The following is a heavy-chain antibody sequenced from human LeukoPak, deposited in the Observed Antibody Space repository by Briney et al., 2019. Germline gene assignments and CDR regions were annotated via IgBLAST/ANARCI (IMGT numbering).Heavy chain of an antibody. CDR2: ISGSGGST. J-gene: IGHJ3*02. CDR3: AKRLGTGTTSRGFDI. Sequence: GGSLRLSCAASGFTFSNYAMNWVRQAPGKGLEWVSAISGSGGSTYYADSVKGRFTISRDNSKSTLYLQMNSLRVDDTAVYYCAKRLGTGTTSRGFDIWGQGTMVTVSS. V-gene: IGHV3-23*01. D-gene: IGHD1-1*01. CDR1: GFTFSNYA.